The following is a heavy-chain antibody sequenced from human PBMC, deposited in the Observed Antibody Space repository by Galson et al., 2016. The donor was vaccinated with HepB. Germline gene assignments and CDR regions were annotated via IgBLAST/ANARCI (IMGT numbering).Heavy chain of an antibody. J-gene: IGHJ4*02. V-gene: IGHV4-39*01. D-gene: IGHD3-3*01. CDR1: GTSISETRYH. CDR3: GRHWDRIGYFDY. Sequence: ETLSLTCYVSGTSISETRYHWGWVRQPPGKGLEWVGSIHYNGDPFYKSSLTSRITVSLAASNNQFSLTLSSVTAADTGVYYCGRHWDRIGYFDYWGQGALVTVSS. CDR2: IHYNGDP.